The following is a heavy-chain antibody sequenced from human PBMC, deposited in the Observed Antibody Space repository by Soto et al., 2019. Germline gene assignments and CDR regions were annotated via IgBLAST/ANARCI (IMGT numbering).Heavy chain of an antibody. Sequence: PGGSLRLSCAASGFTFSSSYMSWVRQAPGKGLEWVSLIYSGGTTYHADSVKGRFTISRDNSKNTLYLQMSSLRAEDTAVYYCARGTTSNSPPTWGQGTLVTVSS. J-gene: IGHJ5*02. CDR1: GFTFSSSY. D-gene: IGHD1-1*01. CDR2: IYSGGTT. CDR3: ARGTTSNSPPT. V-gene: IGHV3-53*01.